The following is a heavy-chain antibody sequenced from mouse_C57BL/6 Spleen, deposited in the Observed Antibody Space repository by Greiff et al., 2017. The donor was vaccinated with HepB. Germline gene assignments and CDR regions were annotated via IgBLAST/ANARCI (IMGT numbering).Heavy chain of an antibody. J-gene: IGHJ4*01. D-gene: IGHD2-1*01. CDR3: ARGGYGNSYAMDY. CDR2: INYDGSST. CDR1: GFTFSDYY. V-gene: IGHV5-16*01. Sequence: VQLKESEGGLVQPGSSMKLSCTASGFTFSDYYMAWVRQVPEKGLEWVANINYDGSSTYYLDSLKSRFIISRDNAKNILYLQMSSLKSEDTATYYCARGGYGNSYAMDYWGQGTSVTVSS.